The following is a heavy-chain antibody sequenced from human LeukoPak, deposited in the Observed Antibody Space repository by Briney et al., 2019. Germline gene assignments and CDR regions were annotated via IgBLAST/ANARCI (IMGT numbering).Heavy chain of an antibody. Sequence: ASVKVSCKASGYTFTSYYMHWVRQAPGQGLEWMGIINPSGGSTSYAQKSQGRVTITADESTSTAYMELSSLTSEDTAVYYCARVAFSDSSGYYYSSPLDYWGQGTLVTVSS. V-gene: IGHV1-46*01. J-gene: IGHJ4*02. CDR1: GYTFTSYY. D-gene: IGHD3-22*01. CDR2: INPSGGST. CDR3: ARVAFSDSSGYYYSSPLDY.